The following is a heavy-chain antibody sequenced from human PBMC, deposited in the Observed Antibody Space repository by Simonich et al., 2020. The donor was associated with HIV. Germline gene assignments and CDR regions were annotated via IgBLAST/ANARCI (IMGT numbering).Heavy chain of an antibody. CDR1: GGSVSRGGYY. V-gene: IGHV4-31*01. Sequence: QVQLQESGPGLVKPSQTLSLTCTVSGGSVSRGGYYWTWLRQHPGKGLEWIGNIYDKRRTFYNPSLRSPVTISVDTSKNQFSLKVSPVTAADTAIYYCARGRAYSYGQEYCFDNCGQGTLVTVSS. J-gene: IGHJ4*02. D-gene: IGHD5-18*01. CDR3: ARGRAYSYGQEYCFDN. CDR2: IYDKRRT.